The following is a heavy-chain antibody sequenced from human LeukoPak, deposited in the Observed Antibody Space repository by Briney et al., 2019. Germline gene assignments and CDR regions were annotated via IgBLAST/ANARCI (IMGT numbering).Heavy chain of an antibody. CDR2: ISSSSSYI. V-gene: IGHV3-21*01. D-gene: IGHD6-13*01. J-gene: IGHJ4*02. Sequence: GGSLRLSCAASGFTFSSYSMNWVRQAPGKGLEWVSSISSSSSYIYYADSVKGRFTISRDNAKNSLYLQMNSLRAEDTAVYYCARGITKQQPAKFVVYWGQGTLVTVSS. CDR1: GFTFSSYS. CDR3: ARGITKQQPAKFVVY.